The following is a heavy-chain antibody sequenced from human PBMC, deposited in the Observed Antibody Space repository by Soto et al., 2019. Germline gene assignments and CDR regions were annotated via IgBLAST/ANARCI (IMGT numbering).Heavy chain of an antibody. V-gene: IGHV1-69*13. CDR3: ARRVFGVVSDWFDP. CDR1: GGTFSSYA. J-gene: IGHJ5*02. CDR2: IIPIFGTA. D-gene: IGHD3-3*01. Sequence: ASVKVSCKASGGTFSSYAISWVRQAPGQGLEWMGGIIPIFGTANYAQKFQGRVTITADESTSTAYMELSSLRSEDTAVYYCARRVFGVVSDWFDPWGQGTLVTVSS.